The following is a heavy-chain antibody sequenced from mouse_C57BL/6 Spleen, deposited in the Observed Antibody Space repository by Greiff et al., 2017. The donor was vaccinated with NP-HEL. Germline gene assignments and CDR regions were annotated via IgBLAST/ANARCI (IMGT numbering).Heavy chain of an antibody. D-gene: IGHD1-2*01. Sequence: EVMLVESGGGLVKPGGSLKLSCAASGFTFSDYGMHWVRQAPEKGLEWVAYISSGSSTIYYADTVKGRFTIPRDNAKNTLFLQMPSLRSEDTAMYYCADGPGFAYWGQGTLVTVSA. CDR3: ADGPGFAY. V-gene: IGHV5-17*01. J-gene: IGHJ3*01. CDR2: ISSGSSTI. CDR1: GFTFSDYG.